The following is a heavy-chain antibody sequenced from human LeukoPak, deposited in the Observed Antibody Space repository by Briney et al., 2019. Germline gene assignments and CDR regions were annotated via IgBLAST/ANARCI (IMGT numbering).Heavy chain of an antibody. Sequence: ASVKVSCKASGYTFTGYYMHWVRQAPGQGLEWMGRINPNSGGTNYAQKFQGRVTITRDTSASTAYMELSSLRSEDTAVYYCARKGAYGDYFDYWGQGTLVTVSS. J-gene: IGHJ4*02. CDR2: INPNSGGT. CDR1: GYTFTGYY. V-gene: IGHV1-2*06. D-gene: IGHD4-17*01. CDR3: ARKGAYGDYFDY.